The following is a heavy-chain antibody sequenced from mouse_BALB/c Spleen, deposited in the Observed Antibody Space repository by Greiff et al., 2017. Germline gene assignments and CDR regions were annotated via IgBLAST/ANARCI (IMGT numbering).Heavy chain of an antibody. D-gene: IGHD3-3*01. CDR2: IDPETGGT. CDR1: GYTFTDYE. V-gene: IGHV1-15*01. J-gene: IGHJ2*01. CDR3: TRGTSDY. Sequence: QVQLKESGAELVRPGASVTLSCKASGYTFTDYEMHWVKQTPVHGLEWIGAIDPETGGTAYNQKFKGKATLTADKSSSTAYMELRSLTSEDSAVYYCTRGTSDYWGQGTTLTVSS.